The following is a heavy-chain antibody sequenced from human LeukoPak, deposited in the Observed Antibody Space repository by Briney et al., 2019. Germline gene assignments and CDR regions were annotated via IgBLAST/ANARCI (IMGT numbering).Heavy chain of an antibody. CDR1: GGSISSYY. V-gene: IGHV4-59*01. J-gene: IGHJ5*02. CDR3: ARVENYGSGSSEYWFDP. D-gene: IGHD3-10*01. CDR2: IYYSGSA. Sequence: SETLSLTCTVSGGSISSYYWSWIWQPPGKGLEWIGYIYYSGSANYNPSLKSRVTISVDTSKNQFSLKLTSVTAADTAVYYCARVENYGSGSSEYWFDPWGQGTLVTVSS.